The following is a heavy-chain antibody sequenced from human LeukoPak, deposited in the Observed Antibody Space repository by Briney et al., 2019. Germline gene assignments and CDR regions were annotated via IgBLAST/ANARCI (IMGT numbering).Heavy chain of an antibody. J-gene: IGHJ3*02. Sequence: GGSLRLSCAASGFTFSSYAMHWVRQAPGKGLEWVAVISYDGSNKYYADSVKGRFTISRDNSKNTLYLQMNSLRAEDTAVYYCARDSKLSGSLNYDSGAFDIWGQGTMVTVSS. CDR1: GFTFSSYA. CDR2: ISYDGSNK. V-gene: IGHV3-30*04. CDR3: ARDSKLSGSLNYDSGAFDI. D-gene: IGHD3-22*01.